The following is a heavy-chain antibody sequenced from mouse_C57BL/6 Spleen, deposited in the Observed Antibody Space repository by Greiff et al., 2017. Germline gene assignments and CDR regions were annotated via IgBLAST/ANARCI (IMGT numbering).Heavy chain of an antibody. D-gene: IGHD2-4*01. CDR3: AREDDYGGY. Sequence: VQLKESGPELVKPGASVKISCKASGYSFTGYYMNWVKQSPEKSLEWIGEINPSTGGTTYNQKFKAKATLTVDKSSSTAYMQLKSLTSEDSAVYDCAREDDYGGYWGQGTTLTVSS. CDR2: INPSTGGT. J-gene: IGHJ2*01. V-gene: IGHV1-42*01. CDR1: GYSFTGYY.